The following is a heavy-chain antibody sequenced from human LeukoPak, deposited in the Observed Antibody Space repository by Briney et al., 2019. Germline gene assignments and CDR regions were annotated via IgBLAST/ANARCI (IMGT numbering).Heavy chain of an antibody. Sequence: ASVKVSCKASGYTFTGYYMHWVRQAPGQGLEWMGWINPNSGGTNYAQKFQGRVTMTRDTSISTAYMELSKPRSDDTAVYYCTRHSGVGATYGMDVWGQGTTVTVSS. CDR3: TRHSGVGATYGMDV. CDR1: GYTFTGYY. J-gene: IGHJ6*02. D-gene: IGHD1-26*01. CDR2: INPNSGGT. V-gene: IGHV1-2*02.